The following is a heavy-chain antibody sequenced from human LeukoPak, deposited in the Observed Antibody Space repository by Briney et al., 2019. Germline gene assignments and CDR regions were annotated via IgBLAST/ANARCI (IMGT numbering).Heavy chain of an antibody. CDR2: IYTSGST. V-gene: IGHV4-4*07. CDR1: GGSISNYY. CDR3: ARDSGWAYFFDY. J-gene: IGHJ4*02. D-gene: IGHD6-19*01. Sequence: SETLSLTCTVSGGSISNYYWSWIRQPAGKGLELIGRIYTSGSTNYNPSLKSRVTMSVDTSKNQFSLKLSSVTAADTAVYFCARDSGWAYFFDYWGQGTLVTVSS.